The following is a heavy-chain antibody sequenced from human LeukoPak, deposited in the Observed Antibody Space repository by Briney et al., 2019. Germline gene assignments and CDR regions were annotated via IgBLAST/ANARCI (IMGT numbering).Heavy chain of an antibody. CDR1: GFTVSSNY. CDR2: IYDSGTT. D-gene: IGHD6-19*01. V-gene: IGHV3-53*01. CDR3: AGRRSSGWYAY. Sequence: GGSMRLSCATSGFTVSSNYMSWVRQAPGKGLEWVSVIYDSGTTYYADSVKGRFLIFRDTSKNTVDLQMNSLRVEDTAVYYCAGRRSSGWYAYWGQGTLVTVSS. J-gene: IGHJ4*02.